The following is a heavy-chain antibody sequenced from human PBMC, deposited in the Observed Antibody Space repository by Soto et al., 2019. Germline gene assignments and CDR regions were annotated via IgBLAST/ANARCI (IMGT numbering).Heavy chain of an antibody. CDR2: IYYSGST. J-gene: IGHJ5*02. Sequence: SETLSLTCTVSGGSISSSSYYWGWIRQPPGKGLEWIGSIYYSGSTYYNPSLKSRVTISVDTSKNQFSLKLSSVTAADTAVYYCARQPGVARTNWLALSGQRTLVTVSS. CDR1: GGSISSSSYY. CDR3: ARQPGVARTNWLAL. V-gene: IGHV4-39*01. D-gene: IGHD6-19*01.